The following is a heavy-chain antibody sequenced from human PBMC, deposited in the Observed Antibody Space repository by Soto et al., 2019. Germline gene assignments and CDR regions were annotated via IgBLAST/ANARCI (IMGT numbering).Heavy chain of an antibody. J-gene: IGHJ4*02. V-gene: IGHV3-74*01. D-gene: IGHD6-19*01. CDR1: GFTFSSYW. Sequence: EVQLMESGGGLVQPGGSLRLSCAASGFTFSSYWMHWVRQAPGKGLVWVSRINSDGSSTTYADSVKGRFTISRDNAKNTVYLQMNCLRAEDTAVYYCVRGEGGWENYWGQGTLVTVSS. CDR3: VRGEGGWENY. CDR2: INSDGSST.